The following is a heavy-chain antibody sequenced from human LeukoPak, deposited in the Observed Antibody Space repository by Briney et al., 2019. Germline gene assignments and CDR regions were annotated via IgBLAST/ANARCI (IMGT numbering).Heavy chain of an antibody. Sequence: GGSLRLSCAASGCTFSSYNMNWVRQAPAKGLEWVSSISSSSSYIYYADSLKGRFTISRDNAKNSLYLQMNSLRAEDRAVYYCARVGSQLGTSYFDYWGQGTLVTVSS. D-gene: IGHD6-13*01. V-gene: IGHV3-21*01. CDR1: GCTFSSYN. CDR3: ARVGSQLGTSYFDY. CDR2: ISSSSSYI. J-gene: IGHJ4*02.